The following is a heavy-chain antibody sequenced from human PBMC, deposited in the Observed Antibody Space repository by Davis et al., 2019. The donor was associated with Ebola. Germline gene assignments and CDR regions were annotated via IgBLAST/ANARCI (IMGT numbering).Heavy chain of an antibody. CDR2: ISAYNGNT. CDR1: GYTFTSYG. CDR3: ARDPTVTPLDY. D-gene: IGHD4-17*01. J-gene: IGHJ4*02. Sequence: AASVKVSCKASGYTFTSYGISWVRQAPGQGLEWMGWISAYNGNTNYAQKLQGRVTMTTDTSTSTAYMELRSLRSDDTAVYYCARDPTVTPLDYWGQETLVTVSS. V-gene: IGHV1-18*01.